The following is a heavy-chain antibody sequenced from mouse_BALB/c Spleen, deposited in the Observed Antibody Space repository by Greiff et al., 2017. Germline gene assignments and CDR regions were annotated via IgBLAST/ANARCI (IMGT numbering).Heavy chain of an antibody. CDR1: GFTFSSYA. CDR3: AKLGNYAMDY. J-gene: IGHJ4*01. V-gene: IGHV5-9-4*01. Sequence: EVHLVESGGGLVKPGGSLKLSCAASGFTFSSYAMSWVRQSPEKRLEWVAEISSGGSYTYYPDTVTGRFTISRDNAKNTLYLEMSSLRSEDTAMYYCAKLGNYAMDYWGQGTSVTVSS. D-gene: IGHD4-1*01. CDR2: ISSGGSYT.